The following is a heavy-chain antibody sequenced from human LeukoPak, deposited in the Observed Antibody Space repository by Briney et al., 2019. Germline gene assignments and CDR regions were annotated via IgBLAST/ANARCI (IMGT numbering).Heavy chain of an antibody. Sequence: SETLSLTCTVFGGPITGYYWSWIRQPPGKGLEWIGYVSYGGSTNYNPSLKSRVTISVDTSKNQFSLKLSSVTAADTAVYYCARPYSSNWYDAFHFWGQGTMVTVSS. CDR2: VSYGGST. D-gene: IGHD6-13*01. CDR3: ARPYSSNWYDAFHF. J-gene: IGHJ3*01. CDR1: GGPITGYY. V-gene: IGHV4-59*01.